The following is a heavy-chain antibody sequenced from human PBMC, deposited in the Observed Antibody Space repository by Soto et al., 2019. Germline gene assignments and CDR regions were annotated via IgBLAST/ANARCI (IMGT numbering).Heavy chain of an antibody. Sequence: ASVKVSCKASGYTFTSYYMHWVRQAPGQGLEWMGIINPSGGSTSYAQKFQGRVTMTRDTSTSTVYMELSSLRSEDTAVYYCAKTYGHINWFDPWGQGTLVTVSS. D-gene: IGHD2-21*01. V-gene: IGHV1-46*01. CDR2: INPSGGST. CDR3: AKTYGHINWFDP. J-gene: IGHJ5*02. CDR1: GYTFTSYY.